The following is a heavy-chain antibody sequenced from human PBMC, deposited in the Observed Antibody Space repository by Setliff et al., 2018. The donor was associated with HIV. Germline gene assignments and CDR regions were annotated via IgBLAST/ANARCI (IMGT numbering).Heavy chain of an antibody. V-gene: IGHV3-49*04. Sequence: SLRLSCTTSGFTFGDYGMSWVRQAPGKGLEWVGFIRSKAYGGTTEYAASVKGRFTISRDGSKRIAYLQMNSLKSEDTAVYFCTRDRLGIFRFLDSWGQGTLVTVSS. J-gene: IGHJ4*02. CDR1: GFTFGDYG. CDR2: IRSKAYGGTT. CDR3: TRDRLGIFRFLDS. D-gene: IGHD7-27*01.